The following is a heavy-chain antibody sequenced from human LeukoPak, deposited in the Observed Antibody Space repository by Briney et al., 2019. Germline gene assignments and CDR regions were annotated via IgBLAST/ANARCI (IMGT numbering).Heavy chain of an antibody. CDR1: GGSISSYY. V-gene: IGHV4-59*12. CDR3: ARAGYSSGWSTNSQYFQH. CDR2: IYYSGST. J-gene: IGHJ1*01. D-gene: IGHD6-19*01. Sequence: PSETLSLTCTVSGGSISSYYWSWIRQPPGKGLEWIGYIYYSGSTNYNPSLKSRVTISVDTSKNQFSLKLSSVTAADTAVYYCARAGYSSGWSTNSQYFQHWGQGTLVTVSS.